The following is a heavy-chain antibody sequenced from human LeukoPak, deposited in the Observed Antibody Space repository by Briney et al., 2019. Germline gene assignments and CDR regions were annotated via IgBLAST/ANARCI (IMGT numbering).Heavy chain of an antibody. V-gene: IGHV3-11*01. CDR1: GFTFSDYY. CDR2: ISSSGSTT. J-gene: IGHJ4*02. D-gene: IGHD5-18*01. Sequence: AGGSLRLSCAASGFTFSDYYMSWIRQAPGKGLEWVSYISSSGSTTYYADSVKGRSTISRDNAKNSLYLQMSSLRAEDTAVYYCAKDYHRYSYGLDWGQRTLVTVSS. CDR3: AKDYHRYSYGLD.